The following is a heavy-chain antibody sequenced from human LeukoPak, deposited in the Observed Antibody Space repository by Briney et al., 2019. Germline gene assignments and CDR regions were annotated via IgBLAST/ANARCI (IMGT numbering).Heavy chain of an antibody. Sequence: GGSLRLSCAASGFTFSSYAMSWVRQAPGKGLEWVPAISGSGGSTYYADSVKGRFTISRDNSKNTLYLQMNSLRAEDTAVYYCAKVPTRGYCSSTSCYKSDYWGQGTLVTVSS. CDR3: AKVPTRGYCSSTSCYKSDY. CDR2: ISGSGGST. CDR1: GFTFSSYA. D-gene: IGHD2-2*02. V-gene: IGHV3-23*01. J-gene: IGHJ4*02.